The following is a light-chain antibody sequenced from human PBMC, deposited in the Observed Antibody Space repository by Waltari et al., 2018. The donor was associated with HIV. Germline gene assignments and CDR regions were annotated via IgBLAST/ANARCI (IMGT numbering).Light chain of an antibody. CDR3: AAWDGSLNGRV. CDR1: RSHIGSTT. Sequence: QSVLTQPPPASGPPGHRVTISCSGIRSHIGSTTITWYQQLPGTARNLLRYSNNHRPSGVPDRCSGSKSVSAASRAISGLQSEDEADYYCAAWDGSLNGRVFGGGTKLTVL. V-gene: IGLV1-44*01. J-gene: IGLJ3*02. CDR2: SNN.